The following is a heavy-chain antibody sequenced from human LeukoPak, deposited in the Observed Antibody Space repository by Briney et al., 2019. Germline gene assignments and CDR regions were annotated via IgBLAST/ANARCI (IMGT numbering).Heavy chain of an antibody. Sequence: PGGSLRLSCAVSGVYWMSWVLQAPGKGLEWVANINQDGSVIYYVDSVKGRFTISRDNAKNSLYLQMNSLRAEDTGVYYCATSSGAPGNMWGQGTLVTVSS. D-gene: IGHD2-8*02. CDR2: INQDGSVI. CDR1: GVYW. CDR3: ATSSGAPGNM. J-gene: IGHJ4*02. V-gene: IGHV3-7*01.